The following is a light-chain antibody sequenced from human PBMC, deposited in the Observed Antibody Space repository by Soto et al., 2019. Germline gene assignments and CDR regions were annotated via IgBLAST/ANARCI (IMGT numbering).Light chain of an antibody. CDR3: FIAYSDARPYL. V-gene: IGLV7-46*01. CDR2: DTS. CDR1: TGAVTSGHY. J-gene: IGLJ1*01. Sequence: QAVVTQDPSLSVSPGGTITLTCGASTGAVTSGHYPYWFQQKPGQAPRTLIYDTSNRHSWTPARFSGSLLGGKAALTLSGGQQKDDAEYYCFIAYSDARPYLFGTGTKVTVL.